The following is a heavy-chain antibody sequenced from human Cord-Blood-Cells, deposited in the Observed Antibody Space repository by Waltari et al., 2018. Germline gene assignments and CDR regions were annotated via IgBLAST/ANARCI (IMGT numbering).Heavy chain of an antibody. J-gene: IGHJ3*02. V-gene: IGHV3-53*01. Sequence: EVQLVESGGGLIQPGGSLRLSCAASGFTVSSNYMSWVRQAPGKGLEWVSVIYSGGSTYYADSVKGRFTISRDNSKSTLYLQMNSLRAEDTAVYYCARTSVVPAADDAFDIWGQGTMVTVSS. CDR1: GFTVSSNY. CDR2: IYSGGST. D-gene: IGHD2-2*01. CDR3: ARTSVVPAADDAFDI.